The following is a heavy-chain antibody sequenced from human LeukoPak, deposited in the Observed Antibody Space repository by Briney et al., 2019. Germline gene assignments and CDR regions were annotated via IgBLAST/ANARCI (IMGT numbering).Heavy chain of an antibody. CDR3: ARGLQLWFEFDY. V-gene: IGHV1-46*01. J-gene: IGHJ4*02. CDR2: INPSSGGT. D-gene: IGHD5-18*01. Sequence: ASVKVSCKASGYTFINYYLHWVRQAPGQGLEWMGIINPSSGGTSYAQKFQGRVTMTRATSTSTVYMELSSLRPEDTAVYYCARGLQLWFEFDYWGQGTLVTVSS. CDR1: GYTFINYY.